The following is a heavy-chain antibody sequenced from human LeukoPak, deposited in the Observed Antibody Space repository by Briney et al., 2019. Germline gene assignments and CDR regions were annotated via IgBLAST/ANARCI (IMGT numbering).Heavy chain of an antibody. Sequence: GGSLRLSCAASGFTFRNYAMNWVRQAPGKGLEWVSVIGGRDIGTDYADSVKGRFTISRDNSKNTLYLQMNSLRAEDTAVYYCAKDDRWLQFCCWGQGTLVTVSA. D-gene: IGHD5-24*01. CDR1: GFTFRNYA. CDR2: IGGRDIGT. J-gene: IGHJ4*02. V-gene: IGHV3-23*01. CDR3: AKDDRWLQFCC.